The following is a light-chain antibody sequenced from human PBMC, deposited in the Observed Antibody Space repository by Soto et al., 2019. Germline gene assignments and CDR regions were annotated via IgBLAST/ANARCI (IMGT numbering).Light chain of an antibody. CDR2: DAS. Sequence: DIQMTQSPSTLSASVGDRVTITCRASQSISSWLAWYQQKPGKAPKLLIYDASSLESGVPSRFSGSGSGTEFTLTISSLQPDDFATYYRLQYNSYSLFGQGTRLEIK. J-gene: IGKJ5*01. CDR3: LQYNSYSL. CDR1: QSISSW. V-gene: IGKV1-5*01.